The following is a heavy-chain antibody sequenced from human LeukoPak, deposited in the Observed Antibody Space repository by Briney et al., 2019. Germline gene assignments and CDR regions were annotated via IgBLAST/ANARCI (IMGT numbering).Heavy chain of an antibody. CDR2: INPNSGGT. J-gene: IGHJ4*02. V-gene: IGHV1-2*02. D-gene: IGHD2-15*01. Sequence: GASVKVPCKASGYTFTGYYMHWVRQAPGQGLEWMGWINPNSGGTNYAQKFQGRVTMTRDTSISTVYMELSRLRSDDTAVYYCARVRHLVGFDYWGQGTLVTVSS. CDR3: ARVRHLVGFDY. CDR1: GYTFTGYY.